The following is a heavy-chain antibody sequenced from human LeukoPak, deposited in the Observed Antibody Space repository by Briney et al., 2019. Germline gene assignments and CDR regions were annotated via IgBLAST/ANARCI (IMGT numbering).Heavy chain of an antibody. CDR3: ARDDSSGYSGIN. D-gene: IGHD3-22*01. V-gene: IGHV4-30-4*08. J-gene: IGHJ4*02. Sequence: SQTLSLTCTVSGDSIGSGEYYWSWIRQPPGKGLEWIGYIYYSGSTYFNPSLKSRVTISIDTSKNQFSLKLGSVTAADTALYYCARDDSSGYSGINWGQGSLVTVSS. CDR2: IYYSGST. CDR1: GDSIGSGEYY.